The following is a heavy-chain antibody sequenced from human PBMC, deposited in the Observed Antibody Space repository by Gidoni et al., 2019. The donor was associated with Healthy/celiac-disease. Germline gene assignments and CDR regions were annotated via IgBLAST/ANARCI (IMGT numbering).Heavy chain of an antibody. V-gene: IGHV3-64D*09. J-gene: IGHJ4*02. CDR1: GFTFSSYA. D-gene: IGHD6-13*01. CDR2: ISSNGGST. CDR3: VKDLRYSSSWIFDY. Sequence: EVQLVESGGGLVQPGGSLSLSCSASGFTFSSYAMPWVRQAPGKGLEYVSAISSNGGSTYYADSVKGRFTISRDNSKNTLYLQMSSLRAEDTAVYYCVKDLRYSSSWIFDYWGQGTLVTVSS.